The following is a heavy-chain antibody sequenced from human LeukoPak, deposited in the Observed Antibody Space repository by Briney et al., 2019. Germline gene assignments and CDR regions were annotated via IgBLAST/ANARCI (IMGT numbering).Heavy chain of an antibody. D-gene: IGHD3-22*01. CDR1: GFTFSTYS. CDR2: ISSSGGYI. CDR3: ARDSSAYYTFDI. V-gene: IGHV3-21*01. J-gene: IGHJ3*02. Sequence: GGSLRLSCAASGFTFSTYSMNWVRQAAGKGLEWVSSISSSGGYIFDADSVKGRFTISRDNAKNSLYLQMNSLRAEDTAVYYCARDSSAYYTFDIWGQGTMVTVSS.